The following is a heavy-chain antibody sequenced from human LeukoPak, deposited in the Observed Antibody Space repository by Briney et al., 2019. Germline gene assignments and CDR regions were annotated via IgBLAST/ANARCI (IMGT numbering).Heavy chain of an antibody. Sequence: GGSLRLSCAASGFTFSSYSLNWVRQAPGKGLEWVSSISSSSSYIYYADSVKGRFTISRDNAKNSLYLQMNSLRAEDTAVYYCARREIFPYRVTDYWGQGTLVTVSS. CDR2: ISSSSSYI. D-gene: IGHD1-26*01. CDR3: ARREIFPYRVTDY. CDR1: GFTFSSYS. J-gene: IGHJ4*02. V-gene: IGHV3-21*01.